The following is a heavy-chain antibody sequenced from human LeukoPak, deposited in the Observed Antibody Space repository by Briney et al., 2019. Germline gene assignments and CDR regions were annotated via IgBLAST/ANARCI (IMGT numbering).Heavy chain of an antibody. J-gene: IGHJ4*02. D-gene: IGHD4-23*01. Sequence: GGSLRLSCAASGFSISDHYMDWVRQAPGKGLEWVGRTRNKANSYTTEYAASVKGRFTISREDSKNSLYLQMNSLKTEDTATYYCARLRRSSDDYWGQGTLVIVSS. CDR1: GFSISDHY. V-gene: IGHV3-72*01. CDR3: ARLRRSSDDY. CDR2: TRNKANSYTT.